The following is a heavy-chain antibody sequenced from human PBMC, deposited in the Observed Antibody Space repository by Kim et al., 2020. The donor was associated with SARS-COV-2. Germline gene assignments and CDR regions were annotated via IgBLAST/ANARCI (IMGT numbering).Heavy chain of an antibody. Sequence: GGSLRLSCAASGFTFSSYGMHWVRQAPGKGLEWVAVISYDGSNKYYADSVKDRFTISRDNSKNTLYLQMNSLRAEDTAVYYCAKDGGYCSSTSCLSSDY. J-gene: IGHJ6*01. CDR3: AKDGGYCSSTSCLSSDY. D-gene: IGHD2-2*01. V-gene: IGHV3-30*18. CDR2: ISYDGSNK. CDR1: GFTFSSYG.